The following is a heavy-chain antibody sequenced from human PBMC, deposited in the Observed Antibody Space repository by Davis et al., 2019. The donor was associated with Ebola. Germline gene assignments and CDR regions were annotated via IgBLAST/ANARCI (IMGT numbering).Heavy chain of an antibody. CDR1: GFTFGDYA. J-gene: IGHJ6*02. D-gene: IGHD3-16*01. CDR2: IRSKANSYAT. Sequence: PGGSLRLSCTASGFTFGDYAMSWARQAPGKGLEWVGFIRSKANSYATAYAASVKGRFTISRDDSKTTAYLQMNSLKTEGTAVYYCTRHAGGGAGMDVWGQGTTVTVSS. CDR3: TRHAGGGAGMDV. V-gene: IGHV3-73*01.